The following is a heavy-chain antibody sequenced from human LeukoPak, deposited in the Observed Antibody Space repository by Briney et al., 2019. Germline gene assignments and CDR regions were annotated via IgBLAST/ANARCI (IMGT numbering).Heavy chain of an antibody. J-gene: IGHJ3*02. CDR2: IKEDGSEK. V-gene: IGHV3-7*01. D-gene: IGHD1-26*01. CDR1: GFTFSSYS. CDR3: APEVWELQGASDI. Sequence: GGSLRLSCAASGFTFSSYSMNWVRQAPGRGLEWVANIKEDGSEKFYVDSVKGRSTISRDNAKNSLFLQMTSLRAEDTALYYCAPEVWELQGASDIWGQGTMVTVSS.